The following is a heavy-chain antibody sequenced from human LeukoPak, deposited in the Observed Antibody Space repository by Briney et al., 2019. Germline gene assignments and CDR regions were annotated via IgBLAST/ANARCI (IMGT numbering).Heavy chain of an antibody. V-gene: IGHV3-23*01. J-gene: IGHJ4*02. CDR2: LSGSDGST. D-gene: IGHD2-15*01. CDR1: GFTFSRYG. CDR3: AKEVRYRSGGSCEDY. Sequence: GGSLRLFCAASGFTFSRYGMSWGRQAPGKGLEWVSALSGSDGSTYYADSVKRRFTISRDNSKNTVYLQMNSLRAEDTAIYYCAKEVRYRSGGSCEDYWGQGTLVTVSS.